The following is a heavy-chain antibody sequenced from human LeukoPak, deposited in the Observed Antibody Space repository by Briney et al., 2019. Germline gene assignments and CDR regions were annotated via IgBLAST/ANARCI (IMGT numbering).Heavy chain of an antibody. Sequence: PGGSLRLSWAVSGFIFSDYYMSLIRQAPGKGLEWVAHIINSGDTIYYADSVRGRFTISRANAKNALFLQMNSLRAEDTAVYYCNTDWGDDYLRDYWGQGTLVTVSS. CDR3: NTDWGDDYLRDY. J-gene: IGHJ4*02. CDR2: IINSGDTI. D-gene: IGHD3-16*01. V-gene: IGHV3-11*01. CDR1: GFIFSDYY.